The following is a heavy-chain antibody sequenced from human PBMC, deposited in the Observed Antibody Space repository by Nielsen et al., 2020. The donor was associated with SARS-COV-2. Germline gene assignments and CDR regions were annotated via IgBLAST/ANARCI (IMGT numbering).Heavy chain of an antibody. Sequence: GESLKISCAASGFTFRTYAMSWVRQAPGKGLEWVSGIIGSGGRTHYADSVEGRFTISRDNSKNTLYLQMNSLRAEDTAVYYCAKAFRSSDWVRAATDFWGQGTLVTVSS. CDR1: GFTFRTYA. D-gene: IGHD6-25*01. CDR2: IIGSGGRT. V-gene: IGHV3-23*01. CDR3: AKAFRSSDWVRAATDF. J-gene: IGHJ4*02.